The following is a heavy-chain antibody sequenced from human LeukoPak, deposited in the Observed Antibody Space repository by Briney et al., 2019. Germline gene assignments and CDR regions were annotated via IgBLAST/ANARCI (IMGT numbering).Heavy chain of an antibody. CDR3: TRTPPDAGWFDP. D-gene: IGHD1-14*01. J-gene: IGHJ5*02. Sequence: PGGSLRLSCSASGFTFGDYALTWFRQAPGKGLEWVGIIRSKAYSGAADYAASVKGRFIISRDDSKSIAYLQMNSPQIDDTAVYYCTRTPPDAGWFDPWGQGTLVTVSS. CDR2: IRSKAYSGAA. V-gene: IGHV3-49*03. CDR1: GFTFGDYA.